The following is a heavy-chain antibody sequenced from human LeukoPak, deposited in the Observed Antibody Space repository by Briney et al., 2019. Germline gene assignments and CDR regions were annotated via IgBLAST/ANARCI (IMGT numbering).Heavy chain of an antibody. CDR1: GYTFTGYY. V-gene: IGHV1-2*02. CDR3: ARAFIANYLDY. Sequence: ASVKVSCKASGYTFTGYYMHWVRQAPGQGLEWMGWINSKSGGANYAEKFRGRVTMTRDTSISTAYLELSSLRSDDAAVYFCARAFIANYLDYWGQGTLITVSS. CDR2: INSKSGGA. J-gene: IGHJ4*02. D-gene: IGHD6-13*01.